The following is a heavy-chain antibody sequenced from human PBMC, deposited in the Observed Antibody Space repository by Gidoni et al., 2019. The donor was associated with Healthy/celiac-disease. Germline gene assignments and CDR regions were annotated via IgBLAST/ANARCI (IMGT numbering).Heavy chain of an antibody. J-gene: IGHJ4*02. CDR1: GYSISSGYY. D-gene: IGHD6-19*01. CDR3: ARAPPGVAGTENFDY. CDR2: IYHSGST. Sequence: QVQLQESGPGLVKPSETLSLTCAVSGYSISSGYYWGWIRQPPGKGLEWIGSIYHSGSTYYNPSLKSRVTISVDTSKNQFSLKLSSVTAADTAVYYCARAPPGVAGTENFDYWGQGTLVTVSS. V-gene: IGHV4-38-2*01.